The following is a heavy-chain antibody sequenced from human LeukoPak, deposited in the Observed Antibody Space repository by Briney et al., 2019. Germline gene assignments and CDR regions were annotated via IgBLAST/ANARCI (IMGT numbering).Heavy chain of an antibody. CDR2: ISYDGSNK. V-gene: IGHV3-30*04. Sequence: GGSLRLSCAASRLALSSYAMHCVRQAPARGVEGVAVISYDGSNKYYADSVEGRFTISRDNSKNTLYLQMTSLRAEDTAVYYCARNRYCSSTSCYFGLGGYYYYGMDVWGQGTTVTVSS. D-gene: IGHD2-2*01. CDR1: RLALSSYA. J-gene: IGHJ6*02. CDR3: ARNRYCSSTSCYFGLGGYYYYGMDV.